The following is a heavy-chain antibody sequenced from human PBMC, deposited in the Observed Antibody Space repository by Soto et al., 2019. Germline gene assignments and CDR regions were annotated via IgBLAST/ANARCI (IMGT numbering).Heavy chain of an antibody. V-gene: IGHV1-69*13. J-gene: IGHJ5*02. Sequence: SVKVSCKASGGTFSSYAISGVRQAPGQGLEWMGGIIPIFGTANYAQKFQGRVTITADESTSTAYMELSSLRSEDTAVYYCARVPLRYNWFDPWGQGTLVTVSS. CDR3: ARVPLRYNWFDP. CDR2: IIPIFGTA. CDR1: GGTFSSYA.